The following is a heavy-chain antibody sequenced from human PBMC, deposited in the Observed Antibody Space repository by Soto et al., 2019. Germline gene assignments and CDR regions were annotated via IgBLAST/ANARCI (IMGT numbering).Heavy chain of an antibody. V-gene: IGHV6-1*01. CDR3: AGTTSHHWLYMDV. Sequence: QVQLQESGPGLVKPSQTLSLTCVISGDSVSSNSAAWNWIRLSPSRGLEWLARTYYMSRWYNDYAVSVRSRITVNPDTSKNQFSLQLTSVTPEDTAVYYCAGTTSHHWLYMDVWGKGATVTVSS. CDR1: GDSVSSNSAA. D-gene: IGHD1-7*01. J-gene: IGHJ6*03. CDR2: TYYMSRWYN.